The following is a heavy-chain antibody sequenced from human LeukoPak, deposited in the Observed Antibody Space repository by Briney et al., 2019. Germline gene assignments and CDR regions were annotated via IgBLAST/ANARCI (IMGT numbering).Heavy chain of an antibody. V-gene: IGHV1-46*01. J-gene: IGHJ5*02. CDR3: ARGHYYGSGSLGWFDP. CDR1: GYTFTTYY. CDR2: INPSGGST. Sequence: ASVKVSCKASGYTFTTYYMHWVQQAPGQGLEWMGIINPSGGSTTYAQKFQGRVTMTRDTSTSTVYMALSSLRSEDTAVYYCARGHYYGSGSLGWFDPWGQGTLVTVSS. D-gene: IGHD3-10*01.